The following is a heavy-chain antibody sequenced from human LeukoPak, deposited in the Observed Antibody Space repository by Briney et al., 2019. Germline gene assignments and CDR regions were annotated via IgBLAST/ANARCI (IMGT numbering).Heavy chain of an antibody. CDR2: IIPIFGIA. Sequence: ASVKVSCKASGGTFISYAISWVRQAPGQGLEWMGRIIPIFGIANYAQKFQGRVTITADKSTSTAYMELSSLRSEDTAVYYCARQPDGYNSYYFDYWGQGTLVTVSS. V-gene: IGHV1-69*04. CDR3: ARQPDGYNSYYFDY. CDR1: GGTFISYA. D-gene: IGHD5-24*01. J-gene: IGHJ4*02.